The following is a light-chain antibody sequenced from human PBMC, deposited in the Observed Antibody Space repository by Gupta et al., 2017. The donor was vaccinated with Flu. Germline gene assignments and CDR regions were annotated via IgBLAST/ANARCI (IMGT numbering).Light chain of an antibody. CDR1: QSISSN. Sequence: DIALTQSPAALSVSPGERASLSCRASQSISSNLAWYQQKPGQAPRLLIYGASTRATGIPARCSGSGSGTEFIPSISSLQYEDGAVDYCKQNNNCYFTFGQGTKVDIK. V-gene: IGKV3-15*01. J-gene: IGKJ2*01. CDR2: GAS. CDR3: KQNNNCYFT.